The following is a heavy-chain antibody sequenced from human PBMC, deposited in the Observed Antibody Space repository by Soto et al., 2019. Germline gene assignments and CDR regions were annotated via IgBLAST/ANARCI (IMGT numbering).Heavy chain of an antibody. CDR3: ARGAGITMVRGVIREGGYYMDV. V-gene: IGHV4-34*01. CDR1: GGSFSGYY. Sequence: QVQLQQWGAGLLKPSETLSLTCAVYGGSFSGYYWSWIRQPPGKGLEWIGEINHSGSTNYNPSLKSRVTISVDTSKNQFSLKLSSVTAADTAVYYCARGAGITMVRGVIREGGYYMDVWGKGTTVTVSS. D-gene: IGHD3-10*01. CDR2: INHSGST. J-gene: IGHJ6*03.